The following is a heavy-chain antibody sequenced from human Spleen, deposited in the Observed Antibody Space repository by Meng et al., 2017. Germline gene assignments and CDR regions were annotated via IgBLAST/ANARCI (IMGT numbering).Heavy chain of an antibody. J-gene: IGHJ5*02. CDR1: GYNFPGYY. V-gene: IGHV1-2*06. CDR2: ISPKSGGT. CDR3: ARGHETISDGWGWFDP. Sequence: QVQRGESGAEGKRAGASVKVSCTLSGYNFPGYYIHWVRRAPGQGLEWMGRISPKSGGTNFAQKFQGRVSMTRDTPFSTVYMELSSLRSDDTAVYYCARGHETISDGWGWFDPWGQGTLVTVSS. D-gene: IGHD3-16*01.